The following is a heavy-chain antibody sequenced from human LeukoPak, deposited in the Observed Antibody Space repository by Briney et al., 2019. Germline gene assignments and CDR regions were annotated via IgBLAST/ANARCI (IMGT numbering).Heavy chain of an antibody. CDR3: ARGRLTVTTFNY. CDR1: GYTFTSYD. D-gene: IGHD4-17*01. V-gene: IGHV1-8*01. Sequence: GASVKVSCKASGYTFTSYDINWVRQATGQGLEWMGWMNPNSGNTGYAQKFQDRVTMTRNTSISTAYMELSSLRSEDTAVYYCARGRLTVTTFNYWGQGTLVTVSS. CDR2: MNPNSGNT. J-gene: IGHJ4*02.